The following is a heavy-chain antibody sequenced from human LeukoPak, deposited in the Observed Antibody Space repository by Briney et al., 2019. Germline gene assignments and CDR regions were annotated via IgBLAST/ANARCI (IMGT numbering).Heavy chain of an antibody. J-gene: IGHJ4*02. D-gene: IGHD3-22*01. CDR2: ISYDGSNK. Sequence: GRSLRLSCAASGFTFSSYAMHWVRQAPGKGLEWVAVISYDGSNKYYADSVKGRFTISGDNSKNTLYLQMNSLRAEDTAVYYCARGGSYDSSLEGYWGQGTLVTVSS. CDR1: GFTFSSYA. CDR3: ARGGSYDSSLEGY. V-gene: IGHV3-30*04.